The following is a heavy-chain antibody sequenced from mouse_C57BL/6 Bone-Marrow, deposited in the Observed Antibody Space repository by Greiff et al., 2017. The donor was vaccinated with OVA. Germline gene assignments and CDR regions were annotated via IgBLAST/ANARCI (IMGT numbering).Heavy chain of an antibody. CDR1: GYTFTSYG. J-gene: IGHJ3*01. CDR2: IYPRSGNT. Sequence: VKLVESGAELARPGASVKLSCKASGYTFTSYGISWVKQRTGQGLEWIGEIYPRSGNTYYNEKFKGKATLTADKSSSTAYMELRSLTSEDSAVYFCASPYYSNYVGFAYWGQGTLVTVSA. CDR3: ASPYYSNYVGFAY. V-gene: IGHV1-81*01. D-gene: IGHD2-5*01.